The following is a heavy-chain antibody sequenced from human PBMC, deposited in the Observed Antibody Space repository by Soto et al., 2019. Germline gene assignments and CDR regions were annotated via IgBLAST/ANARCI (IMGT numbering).Heavy chain of an antibody. D-gene: IGHD6-19*01. V-gene: IGHV3-30-3*01. CDR3: ARDVAVAGTFHPYFDY. Sequence: SLRLSCAASGFTFSSYAMHWVRQAPGKGLEWVAVISYDGSNKYYADSVKGRFTISRDNSKNTLYLQMNSLRAEDTAVYYCARDVAVAGTFHPYFDYWGQGALVTVSS. J-gene: IGHJ4*02. CDR2: ISYDGSNK. CDR1: GFTFSSYA.